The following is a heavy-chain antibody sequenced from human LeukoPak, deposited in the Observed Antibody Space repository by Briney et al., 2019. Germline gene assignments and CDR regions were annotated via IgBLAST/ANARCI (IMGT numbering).Heavy chain of an antibody. J-gene: IGHJ4*02. V-gene: IGHV4-38-2*01. CDR1: GESIRSGYY. CDR3: ATLPDY. CDR2: GDHSGNT. Sequence: SETLSLTCAVSGESIRSGYYSGWIRQPPGKGLEWIGSGDHSGNTYYNPSLKSRVTISIDKSKKQFSLKLNAETAADTAVYYCATLPDYWGQGTLVTVSS.